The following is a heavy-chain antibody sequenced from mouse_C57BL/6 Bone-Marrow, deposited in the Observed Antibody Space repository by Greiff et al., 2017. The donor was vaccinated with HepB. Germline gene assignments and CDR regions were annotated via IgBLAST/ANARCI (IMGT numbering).Heavy chain of an antibody. CDR2: IWGVGST. V-gene: IGHV2-6*01. J-gene: IGHJ3*01. CDR1: GFSLTSYG. CDR3: ASFREPPFAY. Sequence: VQLQQSGPGLVAPSQSLSITCTVSGFSLTSYGVDWVRQSPGKGLEWLGVIWGVGSTNYNSALKSRLSISKDNSKSQVFLKMNSLQTDDTAMYYCASFREPPFAYWGQGTLVTVSA.